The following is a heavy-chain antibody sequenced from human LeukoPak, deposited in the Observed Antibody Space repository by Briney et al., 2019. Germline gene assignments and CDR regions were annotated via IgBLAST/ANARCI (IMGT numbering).Heavy chain of an antibody. D-gene: IGHD3-22*01. J-gene: IGHJ4*02. CDR3: ARLYYDSSGYYQICYFDY. Sequence: SSETLSLTCTVSGGSISSSSYYWGWIRQPPGKGLEWIGSIYYSGSTYYNPSLKSRVTISVDTSKNQFSLNLSSVTAADTAVYCCARLYYDSSGYYQICYFDYWGQGTLVTVSS. CDR2: IYYSGST. V-gene: IGHV4-39*01. CDR1: GGSISSSSYY.